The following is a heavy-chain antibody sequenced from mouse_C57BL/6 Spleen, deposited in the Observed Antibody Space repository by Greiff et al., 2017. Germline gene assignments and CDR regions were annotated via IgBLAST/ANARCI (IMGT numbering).Heavy chain of an antibody. Sequence: VQLKQSGPELVKPGVSVQISCKASGYSFTGYYLNWVKQSPEKSLEWMGEINTSTGGTTYNQKFKAKATLTVDKSSSTAYMQLKMLASDDSAVYYCAETAQATYWFAYWGQGTLVTVSA. V-gene: IGHV1-42*01. CDR2: INTSTGGT. J-gene: IGHJ3*01. CDR1: GYSFTGYY. D-gene: IGHD3-2*02. CDR3: AETAQATYWFAY.